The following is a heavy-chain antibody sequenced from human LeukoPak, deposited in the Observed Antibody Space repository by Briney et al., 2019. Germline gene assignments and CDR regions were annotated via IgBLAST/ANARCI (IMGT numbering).Heavy chain of an antibody. Sequence: GGSLRLSCAASGFTFSSYAMSWVRQAPGKGLEWVSAISGSGGSTYYADSVKGRFTISRDNSKNTLYLQMNSLRAEDTAVYYRSKEGRGMKGLVLIYYLDYWGQGTLVTVSS. V-gene: IGHV3-23*01. CDR3: SKEGRGMKGLVLIYYLDY. J-gene: IGHJ4*02. CDR2: ISGSGGST. CDR1: GFTFSSYA. D-gene: IGHD6-19*01.